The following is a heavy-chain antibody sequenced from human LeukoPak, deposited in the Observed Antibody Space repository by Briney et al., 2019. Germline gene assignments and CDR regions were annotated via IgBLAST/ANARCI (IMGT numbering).Heavy chain of an antibody. D-gene: IGHD1-20*01. CDR2: INPNSGGT. V-gene: IGHV1-2*02. CDR3: ARATDIPGPSLDY. J-gene: IGHJ4*02. CDR1: GYTFTGYY. Sequence: PWASVKVSCKASGYTFTGYYMHWVRQAPGQGLEWMGWINPNSGGTNYAQKFQGRVTMTRDTSISTASMELSRLRSDDTAVYYCARATDIPGPSLDYWGQGTLVTVSS.